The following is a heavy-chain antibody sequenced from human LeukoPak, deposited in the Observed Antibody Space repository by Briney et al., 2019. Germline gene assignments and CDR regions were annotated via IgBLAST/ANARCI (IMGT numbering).Heavy chain of an antibody. Sequence: GGSLRLSCAASGFTFSSYSMNWVRQAPGKGLEWVSSISSSRSYIYYADSVKGRFTISRDNAKNSLCLQMNSLRAEDTAVYYCARDEEAGGLDVWGQGTTVTVSS. CDR3: ARDEEAGGLDV. V-gene: IGHV3-21*01. CDR1: GFTFSSYS. CDR2: ISSSRSYI. D-gene: IGHD3-10*01. J-gene: IGHJ6*02.